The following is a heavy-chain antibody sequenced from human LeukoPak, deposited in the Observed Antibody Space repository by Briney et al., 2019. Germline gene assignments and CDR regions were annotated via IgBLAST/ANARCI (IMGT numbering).Heavy chain of an antibody. CDR3: ARDLIPL. CDR2: INHSGST. J-gene: IGHJ4*02. Sequence: SETLSLTCAVYGGSFSGYYWSWIRQPPGKGLEWIGEINHSGSTNYNPSLKSRVTISVDTSKNQFSLKLSSVTAADTAVYYCARDLIPLWGQGTLVTVSS. D-gene: IGHD3-16*01. CDR1: GGSFSGYY. V-gene: IGHV4-34*01.